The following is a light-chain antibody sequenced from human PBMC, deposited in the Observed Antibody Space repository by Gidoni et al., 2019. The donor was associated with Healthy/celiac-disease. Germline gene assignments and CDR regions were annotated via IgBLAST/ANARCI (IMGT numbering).Light chain of an antibody. V-gene: IGKV1-39*01. J-gene: IGKJ4*02. CDR2: AAS. CDR3: QQSYSTPLT. Sequence: DCQMTQSPSSLSASVGDRVTITCRASQSISSYLNWYQQKPGKAPKLLIYAASSLQSGGPSRFSGSGSGTDFTLTISSLQPEDFATYYCQQSYSTPLTFGGGTKVEIK. CDR1: QSISSY.